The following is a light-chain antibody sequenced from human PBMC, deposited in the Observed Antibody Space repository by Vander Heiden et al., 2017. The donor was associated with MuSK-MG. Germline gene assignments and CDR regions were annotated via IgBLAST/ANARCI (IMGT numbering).Light chain of an antibody. CDR3: CSYAGSSTFYV. CDR1: SSDVGSYNL. J-gene: IGLJ1*01. CDR2: EVS. Sequence: QSALPQPASVSGSPGQSITISCTGTSSDVGSYNLVSWYQQHPGKAPKLMIYEVSKRPSGVSNRFSGSKSGNTASLTISGLQAEDEADYYCCSYAGSSTFYVFGTGTKVTVL. V-gene: IGLV2-23*02.